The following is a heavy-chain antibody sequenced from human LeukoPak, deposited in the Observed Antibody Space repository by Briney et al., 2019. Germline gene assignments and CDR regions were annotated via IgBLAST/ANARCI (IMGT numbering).Heavy chain of an antibody. CDR3: TRLYRSGWYVP. D-gene: IGHD6-19*01. Sequence: GRSLRLSCGASGFTFSSYGMHWVRQAPGKGLEWVAVIWYDGSQKYYADSVKGRSTISRDNSKNVLYLQMNSLRVEDTAMYYCTRLYRSGWYVPWGQGTLVTVSS. CDR1: GFTFSSYG. J-gene: IGHJ5*02. V-gene: IGHV3-33*01. CDR2: IWYDGSQK.